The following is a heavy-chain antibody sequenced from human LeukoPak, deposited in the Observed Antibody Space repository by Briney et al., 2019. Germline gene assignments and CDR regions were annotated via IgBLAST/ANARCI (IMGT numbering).Heavy chain of an antibody. CDR3: ARGIKCSGGTCYYNFFDP. D-gene: IGHD2-15*01. J-gene: IGHJ5*02. CDR1: GGTFSNYA. CDR2: IIPILGVG. V-gene: IGHV1-69*04. Sequence: SVKVSCKASGGTFSNYAINWVRQAPGQGLEWMGRIIPILGVGDPAQKFQGRVTITADKSTSTAYMELSSLRPEDTAVYYCARGIKCSGGTCYYNFFDPWGQGTLVTVSS.